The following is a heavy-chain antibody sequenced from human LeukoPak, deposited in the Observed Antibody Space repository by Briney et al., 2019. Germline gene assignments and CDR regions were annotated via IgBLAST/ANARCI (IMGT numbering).Heavy chain of an antibody. J-gene: IGHJ4*02. Sequence: SETLSLTCTVSGGSITSGSYYWSWIRQSPGKGLEWIGYIYYTGTSYNPSLKSRVTISADTSKNQFSLKLISVTAADTAVYYCASRKLGNDYWGQGTLVTVSS. CDR1: GGSITSGSYY. D-gene: IGHD7-27*01. CDR2: IYYTGT. CDR3: ASRKLGNDY. V-gene: IGHV4-61*01.